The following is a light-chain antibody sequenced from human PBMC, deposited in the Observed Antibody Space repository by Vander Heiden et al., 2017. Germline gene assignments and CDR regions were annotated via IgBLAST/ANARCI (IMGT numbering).Light chain of an antibody. V-gene: IGKV3-20*01. CDR2: GAS. J-gene: IGKJ4*01. Sequence: EIVLTQSPGTLSLSPGERATLSCRASQSVSSSYLAWYQQKPGQAPRLLIYGASSRATGIPDRCSGSGSGTEFTLTISRLEPEDFAVYYCQQYGSSPPLTFGGGTKVEIK. CDR3: QQYGSSPPLT. CDR1: QSVSSSY.